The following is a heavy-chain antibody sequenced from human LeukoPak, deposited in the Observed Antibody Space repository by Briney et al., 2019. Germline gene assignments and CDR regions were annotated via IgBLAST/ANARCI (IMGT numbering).Heavy chain of an antibody. Sequence: EASVKVSCKASGYTFTSYGISWVRQAPGQGLEWMGWMNPNSGNTGYAQKFQGRVTMTRNTSISTAYMELSSLRSEDTAVYYCARGHGEPHLDWYFDLWGRGTLVTVSS. CDR1: GYTFTSYG. V-gene: IGHV1-8*02. CDR2: MNPNSGNT. CDR3: ARGHGEPHLDWYFDL. J-gene: IGHJ2*01.